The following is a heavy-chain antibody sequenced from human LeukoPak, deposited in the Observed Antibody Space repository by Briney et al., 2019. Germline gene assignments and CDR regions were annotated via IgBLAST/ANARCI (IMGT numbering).Heavy chain of an antibody. CDR2: IYSGGST. Sequence: GGSLRLSCAASGFTVSSNYMSWVRQAPGKGLEWVSVIYSGGSTYYADSVKGRFTIYRDNSKKPLYLQMNSLRAEDTTVYYCAREVAYYYDSSGYYYFDYWGQGTLVTVSS. CDR1: GFTVSSNY. J-gene: IGHJ4*02. V-gene: IGHV3-66*02. CDR3: AREVAYYYDSSGYYYFDY. D-gene: IGHD3-22*01.